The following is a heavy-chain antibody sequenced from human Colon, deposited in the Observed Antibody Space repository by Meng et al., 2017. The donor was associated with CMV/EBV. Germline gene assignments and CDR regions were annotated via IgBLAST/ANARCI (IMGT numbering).Heavy chain of an antibody. CDR2: INPNSGGT. CDR1: GYTFNGYF. V-gene: IGHV1-2*02. J-gene: IGHJ4*02. CDR3: ATVSGGDFDY. D-gene: IGHD1-26*01. Sequence: LQLVHVGAKMKRPGSAVKVSCKASGYTFNGYFMYWVRQAPGQGLEWMGSINPNSGGTNYAQKFQGRVTMTRDTSINTAYMELSRLRSDDTAVYYCATVSGGDFDYWGQGTLVTVSS.